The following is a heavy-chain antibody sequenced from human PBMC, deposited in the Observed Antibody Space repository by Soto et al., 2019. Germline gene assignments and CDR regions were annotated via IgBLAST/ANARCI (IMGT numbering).Heavy chain of an antibody. D-gene: IGHD2-21*01. CDR3: ARAGETQDAFDI. Sequence: QVQLQESGPGLVKPSQTLSLTCTVSGGSISSGDYYWSWIRQPPGKGLEWIGYIYYSGSTYYNPSLKSRVTISVDTAKHQFSPKLSSVTAADPAVYYCARAGETQDAFDIWGQGTMVTVSS. CDR1: GGSISSGDYY. J-gene: IGHJ3*02. V-gene: IGHV4-30-4*01. CDR2: IYYSGST.